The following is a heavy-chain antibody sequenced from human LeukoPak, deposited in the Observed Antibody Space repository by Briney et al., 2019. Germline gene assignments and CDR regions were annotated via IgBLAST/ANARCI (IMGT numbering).Heavy chain of an antibody. CDR3: ARQGYTASYYFLDF. CDR1: GDFIRSYW. V-gene: IGHV4-4*07. J-gene: IGHJ4*02. Sequence: PSETLSLTCDVSGDFIRSYWWGWVRQPAGKGLEWIGRIYATGSTKFNPSLKSRLTMSMDTSTNQLYLKLSLKLTSVTAADTAVYFCARQGYTASYYFLDFWSQGTLVTVSP. D-gene: IGHD1-26*01. CDR2: IYATGST.